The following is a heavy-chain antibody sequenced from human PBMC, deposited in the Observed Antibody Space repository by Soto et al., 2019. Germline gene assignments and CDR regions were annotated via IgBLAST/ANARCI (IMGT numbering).Heavy chain of an antibody. CDR2: IIPIFGTA. Sequence: SVKVSCKASGGTFSSYAISWVRQAPGQGLEWMGGIIPIFGTANYAQKFQGRVTITADESTSTAYMELSSLKASDTAMYYCARQEHSNYYEGYFDYWGQGTLVTVSS. CDR3: ARQEHSNYYEGYFDY. V-gene: IGHV1-69*13. D-gene: IGHD4-4*01. CDR1: GGTFSSYA. J-gene: IGHJ4*02.